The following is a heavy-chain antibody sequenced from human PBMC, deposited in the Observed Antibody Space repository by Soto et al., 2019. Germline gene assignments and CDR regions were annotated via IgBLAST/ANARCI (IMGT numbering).Heavy chain of an antibody. V-gene: IGHV3-30*18. CDR1: GFTFSSYG. J-gene: IGHJ4*02. CDR3: AKDAVLGRFDY. Sequence: LRLSCAASGFTFSSYGMHWVRQAPGKGLEWVAVISYDGSNKYYADSVKGRFTISRDNSKNTLYLQMNSLRAEDTAVYYCAKDAVLGRFDYWGQGTLVTVSS. CDR2: ISYDGSNK.